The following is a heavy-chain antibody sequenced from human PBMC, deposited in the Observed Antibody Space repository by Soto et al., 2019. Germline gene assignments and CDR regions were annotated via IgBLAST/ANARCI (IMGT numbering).Heavy chain of an antibody. CDR1: GGIFSSNT. Sequence: QVYLVQSGAEVKKPGSSVKISCKASGGIFSSNTINWVRQADGQGLEWMGGIIPLFGTANYAENFQGRVTITADQSTKTEYMELTSLSSQDTAVYYCASKAAFGGACYAFDSWGQGTVVTVSS. D-gene: IGHD2-21*02. V-gene: IGHV1-69*01. CDR3: ASKAAFGGACYAFDS. CDR2: IIPLFGTA. J-gene: IGHJ4*02.